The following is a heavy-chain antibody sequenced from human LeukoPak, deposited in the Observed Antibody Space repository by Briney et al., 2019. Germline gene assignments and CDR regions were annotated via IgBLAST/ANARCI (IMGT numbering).Heavy chain of an antibody. J-gene: IGHJ2*01. V-gene: IGHV3-23*01. CDR1: GFRFSAYA. CDR3: AKRADGSGRSWYLDL. D-gene: IGHD3-22*01. Sequence: GGSLRLSCAASGFRFSAYAMTWVRQAPGKGLEWLSSISGGGTGTYYADSVKGRFIISRDNSKNILSLQMKASSPEATALYHCAKRADGSGRSWYLDLWGRGTVVTVSS. CDR2: ISGGGTGT.